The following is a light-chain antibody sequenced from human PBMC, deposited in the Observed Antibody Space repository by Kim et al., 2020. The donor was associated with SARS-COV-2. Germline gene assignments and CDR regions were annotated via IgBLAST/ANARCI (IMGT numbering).Light chain of an antibody. CDR3: QVWDIDVV. J-gene: IGLJ2*01. V-gene: IGLV3-21*04. CDR1: NIGSKR. CDR2: YDS. Sequence: APGKTARITCGGNNIGSKRVHGYQQKPGQAPVLVIYYDSDRPSGIPERFSGSNSGNTATLTISRVEAGDEADYYCQVWDIDVVFGGGTQLTVL.